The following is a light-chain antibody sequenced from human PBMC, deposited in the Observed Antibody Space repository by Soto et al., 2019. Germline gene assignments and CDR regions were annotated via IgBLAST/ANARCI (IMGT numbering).Light chain of an antibody. CDR2: AAS. J-gene: IGKJ4*01. CDR3: QKYNSAPLT. V-gene: IGKV1-27*01. CDR1: LPICNY. Sequence: DIQMTQSPSSLSASVCARVTITCRASLPICNYLAWYQQKPGKIPNHLIYAASTLQEGVPSRFSGSGSGTDFTLTISSLQPEDVAAYYCQKYNSAPLTFGGGTKVEIK.